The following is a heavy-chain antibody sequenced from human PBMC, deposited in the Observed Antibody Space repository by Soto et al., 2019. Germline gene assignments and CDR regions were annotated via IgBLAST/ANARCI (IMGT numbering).Heavy chain of an antibody. CDR1: RFTFSSYG. Sequence: QVELVESGGGVVQPGGSLRLACAASRFTFSSYGMHWVRQAPGKGLEWVAVIWFDGSKEFYAASVEGRFTISRDNSKNMVYLEMNSPRDVDTAVYYCARAVPAAKGWFDSWGQGTLVTVSS. D-gene: IGHD2-2*01. J-gene: IGHJ5*01. CDR2: IWFDGSKE. V-gene: IGHV3-33*01. CDR3: ARAVPAAKGWFDS.